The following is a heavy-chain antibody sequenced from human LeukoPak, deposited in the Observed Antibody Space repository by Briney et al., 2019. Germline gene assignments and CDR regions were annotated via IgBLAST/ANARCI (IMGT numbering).Heavy chain of an antibody. J-gene: IGHJ5*02. CDR2: IYWNDDK. CDR1: GFSLSTSGVG. Sequence: ESGPTLVNPTQTLTLTCTFSGFSLSTSGVGVGWIRQPPGKALEWLALIYWNDDKRYSPSLKSRLTITKDTSKNQVVLTMTNMDPVDTATYYCARRPEGGDYPSNWFDPWGQGTLVTVSS. CDR3: ARRPEGGDYPSNWFDP. D-gene: IGHD4-17*01. V-gene: IGHV2-5*01.